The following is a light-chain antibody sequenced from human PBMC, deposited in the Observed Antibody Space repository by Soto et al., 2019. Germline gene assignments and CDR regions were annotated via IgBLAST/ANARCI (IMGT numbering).Light chain of an antibody. Sequence: DIQMTQSPSTLSASVGDRFAVTCRASQSISSWLAWYQQKPGKAPKLLIYAASSLQSGVPSRFSGSGSGTDFTLTISSLQPEDFATYYCQQSYSTPITFGQGTRLEIK. J-gene: IGKJ5*01. V-gene: IGKV1-39*01. CDR2: AAS. CDR3: QQSYSTPIT. CDR1: QSISSW.